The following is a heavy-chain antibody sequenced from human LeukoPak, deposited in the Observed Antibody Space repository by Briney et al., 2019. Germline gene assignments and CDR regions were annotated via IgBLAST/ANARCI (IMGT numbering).Heavy chain of an antibody. CDR2: INHSGST. D-gene: IGHD2-21*01. V-gene: IGHV4-38-2*02. Sequence: SETLSLTCTVSGYSISSGYYWSWIRQPPGKGLEWIGEINHSGSTNYNPSLKSRVTISVDTSKNQFSLKLSSVTAADTAVYYCARRVRGYFRLNWFDPWGQGTLVTVSS. J-gene: IGHJ5*02. CDR1: GYSISSGYY. CDR3: ARRVRGYFRLNWFDP.